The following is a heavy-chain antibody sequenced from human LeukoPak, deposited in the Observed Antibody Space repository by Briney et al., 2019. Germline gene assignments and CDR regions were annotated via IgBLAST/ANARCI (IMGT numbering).Heavy chain of an antibody. V-gene: IGHV4-61*02. CDR3: ARRQDGHDY. Sequence: SETLSLTCTVSGVSIANTFYYWNWLRQPAGKGLGWIGRIYTTGSTDYNPSLRSRVTISLDTARNQFSPKLSSVTAADTAVYYCARRQDGHDYWGQGTLVTVSS. J-gene: IGHJ4*02. CDR1: GVSIANTFYY. CDR2: IYTTGST.